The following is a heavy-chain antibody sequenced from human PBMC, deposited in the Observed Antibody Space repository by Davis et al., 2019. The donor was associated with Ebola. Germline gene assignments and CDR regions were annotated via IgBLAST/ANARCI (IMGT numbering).Heavy chain of an antibody. Sequence: GESLKISCAASGFTFSSYSMNWVRQAPGKGLEWVSAISGSGGSTYYADSVKGRFTISRDNSKNTLYLQMNSLRAEDTAVYYCAREGADYGGQVEYWGQGTLVTVSS. CDR2: ISGSGGST. V-gene: IGHV3-23*01. D-gene: IGHD4-23*01. CDR1: GFTFSSYS. J-gene: IGHJ4*02. CDR3: AREGADYGGQVEY.